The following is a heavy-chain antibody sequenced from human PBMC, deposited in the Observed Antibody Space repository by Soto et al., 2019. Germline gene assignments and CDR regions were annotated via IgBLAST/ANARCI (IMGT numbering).Heavy chain of an antibody. D-gene: IGHD3-3*01. CDR1: GFTFNSFA. J-gene: IGHJ5*02. CDR3: AKSGTPDTTIFGSKRLSNWFDP. CDR2: IRGSGAGT. Sequence: GGSLRLSCAASGFTFNSFAMSWVRRAPGKGLEWVSGIRGSGAGTYYADSVKGRFTISRDNSKNTLFLQMNSLRAEDTAVYFCAKSGTPDTTIFGSKRLSNWFDPWGQGTLVTVSS. V-gene: IGHV3-23*01.